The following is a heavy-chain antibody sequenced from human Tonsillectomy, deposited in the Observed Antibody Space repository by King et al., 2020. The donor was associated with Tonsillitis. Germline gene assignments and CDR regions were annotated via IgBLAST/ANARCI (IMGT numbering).Heavy chain of an antibody. Sequence: VQLVESGGGLVQPGGSLRLFCAASGFTFSDVWMTWARQAPGKGLEWVGRIKRQSEGVTTDYAAPVKGRLTILRDDSKNTVYLQMSSLIFEDTAIYYCGVGWGRTNGDYWGQATLVTVSS. J-gene: IGHJ4*02. CDR1: GFTFSDVW. CDR2: IKRQSEGVTT. V-gene: IGHV3-15*01. CDR3: GVGWGRTNGDY. D-gene: IGHD6-19*01.